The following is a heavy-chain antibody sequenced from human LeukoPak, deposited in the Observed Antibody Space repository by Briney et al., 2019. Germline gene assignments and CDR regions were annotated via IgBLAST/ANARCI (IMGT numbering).Heavy chain of an antibody. Sequence: SETLSLTCTVSGGSISSSSYYWGWIRQPPGKGLEWIGSIYYSGSTYCNPSLKSRVTIFVDTSKNQFSLKLSSVTAADTAVYYCARHYNGFLGSPKPYDYWGQGTLVTVSS. CDR2: IYYSGST. D-gene: IGHD3-10*01. V-gene: IGHV4-39*01. CDR1: GGSISSSSYY. CDR3: ARHYNGFLGSPKPYDY. J-gene: IGHJ4*02.